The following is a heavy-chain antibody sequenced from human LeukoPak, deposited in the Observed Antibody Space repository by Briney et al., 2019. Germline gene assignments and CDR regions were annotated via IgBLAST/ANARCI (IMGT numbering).Heavy chain of an antibody. J-gene: IGHJ4*02. CDR3: ARENLVSYYGTLTGPLDY. CDR1: GGSISSYY. Sequence: SETLSLTCTVSGGSISSYYWSWIRQPPGKGLEWIGYIYYSGSTNYNPSLKSRVTISVDTSKNQFSLKLSSVTAADTAVYYCARENLVSYYGTLTGPLDYWGQGTLVTVSS. CDR2: IYYSGST. V-gene: IGHV4-59*01. D-gene: IGHD3-9*01.